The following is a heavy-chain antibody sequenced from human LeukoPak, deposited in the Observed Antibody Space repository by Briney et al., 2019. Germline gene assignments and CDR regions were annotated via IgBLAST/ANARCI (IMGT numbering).Heavy chain of an antibody. CDR3: ARWSTRDYYMDV. V-gene: IGHV3-30*01. Sequence: PGGSLRLSCAASGFTFSSYDMHWVRQAPGKGLEWVAVISYDGSNKYYADSVKGRFTISRDNSKNTLYLQMNSLRAEDTAVYYCARWSTRDYYMDVWGKGTTVTVSS. J-gene: IGHJ6*03. CDR1: GFTFSSYD. CDR2: ISYDGSNK. D-gene: IGHD2-2*01.